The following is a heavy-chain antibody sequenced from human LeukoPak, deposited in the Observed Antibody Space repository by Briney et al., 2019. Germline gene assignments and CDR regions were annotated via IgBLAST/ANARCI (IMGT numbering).Heavy chain of an antibody. V-gene: IGHV4-59*08. CDR2: VYYSGVT. CDR1: GGSAGSDY. D-gene: IGHD2-15*01. CDR3: ARLSLHCSGGSCYRGAFDS. Sequence: SETLSLTCTVSGGSAGSDYWSWIRQPPGKGLEWIAYVYYSGVTSYNPSLKSRVAISIDTSKNQFSLNLSSVTAADTAVYYCARLSLHCSGGSCYRGAFDSWGQGTLVTVSS. J-gene: IGHJ4*02.